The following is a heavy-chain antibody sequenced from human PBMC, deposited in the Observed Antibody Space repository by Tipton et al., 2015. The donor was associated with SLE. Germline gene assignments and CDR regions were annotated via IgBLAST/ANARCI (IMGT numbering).Heavy chain of an antibody. J-gene: IGHJ4*02. CDR1: GFTFSSYA. Sequence: SLRLSCAASGFTFSSYAMNWVRQAPGKGLEWVSYISSSSNTIYYADSVKGRFTISRDNAKNSLYLQLNSLRAEDTGLFYCARALWKQHLEYWGQGTLVTVSS. CDR3: ARALWKQHLEY. CDR2: ISSSSNTI. D-gene: IGHD6-13*01. V-gene: IGHV3-48*01.